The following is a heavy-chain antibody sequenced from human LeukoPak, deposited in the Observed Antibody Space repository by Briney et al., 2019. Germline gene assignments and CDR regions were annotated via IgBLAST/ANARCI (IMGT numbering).Heavy chain of an antibody. D-gene: IGHD3-22*01. CDR2: IWYDGSNK. CDR3: AKDRYYYDSSEFDY. V-gene: IGHV3-33*06. CDR1: GFTFSSYG. J-gene: IGHJ4*02. Sequence: PGRSLRLSCAASGFTFSSYGMHWVRQAPGKGLEWVAVIWYDGSNKYYADSVKGRFTISRDNSKNTLYLQMNSLRAEDTAVYYCAKDRYYYDSSEFDYWGQGTLVTVSS.